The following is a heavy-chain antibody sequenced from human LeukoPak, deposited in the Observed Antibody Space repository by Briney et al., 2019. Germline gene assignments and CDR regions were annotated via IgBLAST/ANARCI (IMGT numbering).Heavy chain of an antibody. V-gene: IGHV4-61*08. CDR2: MYYSGNS. D-gene: IGHD1-26*01. CDR1: GVSVCRAGYY. Sequence: SETLSLTCSVSGVSVCRAGYYCTWIRQPPGKGLEWIGYMYYSGNSNYNPFLKSRVTMSLDPSKPRFSLKLSSVTAADTAVYYCARSQSQSGSYRYYFTYWGQGTLVTVSS. CDR3: ARSQSQSGSYRYYFTY. J-gene: IGHJ4*02.